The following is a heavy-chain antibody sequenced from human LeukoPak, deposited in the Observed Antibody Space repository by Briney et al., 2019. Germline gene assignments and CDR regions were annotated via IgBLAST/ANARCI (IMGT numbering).Heavy chain of an antibody. V-gene: IGHV4-39*07. CDR3: AREEYQLPKGFDP. Sequence: PSETQSLTCTVSGGSISSSSYYWGWIRQPPGKGLEWIGSIYYSGSTYYNPSLKSRVTISVDTSKNQFSLKLSSVTAADTAVYYCAREEYQLPKGFDPWGQGTLVTVSS. J-gene: IGHJ5*02. D-gene: IGHD2-2*01. CDR2: IYYSGST. CDR1: GGSISSSSYY.